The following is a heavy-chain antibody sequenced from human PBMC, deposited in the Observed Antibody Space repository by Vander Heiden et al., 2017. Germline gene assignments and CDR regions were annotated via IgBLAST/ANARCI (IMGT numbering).Heavy chain of an antibody. CDR3: ARRLVGAALYDY. CDR1: GGSVSSGSYY. Sequence: QVQLQESGPGLVKPSETLSLTCSVSGGSVSSGSYYWSWIRQPPGKGLEWIGFIYYSRGTKNIPALKSRLTISVDTSKNQFSLNLNSVTAADTAVYYCARRLVGAALYDYWGHGTLVTVSS. CDR2: IYYSRGT. J-gene: IGHJ4*01. D-gene: IGHD2-8*02. V-gene: IGHV4-61*01.